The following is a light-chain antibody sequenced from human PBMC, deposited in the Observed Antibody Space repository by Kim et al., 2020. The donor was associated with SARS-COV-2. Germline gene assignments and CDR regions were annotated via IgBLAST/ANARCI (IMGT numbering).Light chain of an antibody. V-gene: IGLV2-8*01. CDR2: EVT. CDR1: SSDVGGYNY. CDR3: SSYAGSNNLL. J-gene: IGLJ2*01. Sequence: QSALTQPPSASGSPGQSVTLSCTGTSSDVGGYNYVSWYQQHPGKAPKLIIYEVTKWPSGVPDRFSGSKSGNTASLTVSGLRAEDEADYYCSSYAGSNNLLFGGGTQLTVL.